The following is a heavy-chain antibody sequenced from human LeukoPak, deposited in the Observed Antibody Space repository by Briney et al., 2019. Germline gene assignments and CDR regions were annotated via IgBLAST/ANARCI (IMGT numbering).Heavy chain of an antibody. D-gene: IGHD4-17*01. J-gene: IGHJ4*02. CDR1: GFIFSKYW. CDR3: ARDMGIYTNYGAY. V-gene: IGHV3-7*01. Sequence: GGSLRLSCAASGFIFSKYWMTWVRQPPGKGLEWVANIKGDGSEDEYVDSVKGRFTISRGNAQNSLFLQMDNLRGEDTAVYYCARDMGIYTNYGAYWGQGTLVTVSS. CDR2: IKGDGSED.